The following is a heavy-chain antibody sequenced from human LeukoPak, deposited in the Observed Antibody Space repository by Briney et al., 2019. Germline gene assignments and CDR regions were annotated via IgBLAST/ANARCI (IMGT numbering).Heavy chain of an antibody. J-gene: IGHJ4*02. CDR1: GFTFSSYG. CDR2: ISYDGSNK. V-gene: IGHV3-30*18. CDR3: AKDDIAAAGFFDY. D-gene: IGHD6-13*01. Sequence: HPGGSLRLSCAASGFTFSSYGMHWVRQAPGKGLEWVAVISYDGSNKYYADSVKGRFTISRDNSKNTLYLQMNSLRAEDTAVYYCAKDDIAAAGFFDYWGQGTLVTVSS.